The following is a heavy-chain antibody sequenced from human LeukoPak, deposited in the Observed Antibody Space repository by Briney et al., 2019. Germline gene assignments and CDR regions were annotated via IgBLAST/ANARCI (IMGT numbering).Heavy chain of an antibody. Sequence: GGSLRLSCAVSGFSVSTYAMSWLRQAPGKGLEWGASMSGSGGKTNYAESAKGRFTVSRDNSKNTLYLHMNSLRAEDTAVYYCADLRFLEWLSRGGGMDVWGQGTTVIVSS. J-gene: IGHJ6*02. CDR2: MSGSGGKT. CDR3: ADLRFLEWLSRGGGMDV. V-gene: IGHV3-23*01. D-gene: IGHD3-3*01. CDR1: GFSVSTYA.